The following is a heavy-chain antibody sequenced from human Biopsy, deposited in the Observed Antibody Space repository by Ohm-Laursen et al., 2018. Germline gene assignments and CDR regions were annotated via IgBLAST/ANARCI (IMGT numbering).Heavy chain of an antibody. D-gene: IGHD2-15*01. CDR2: INPYIGTT. J-gene: IGHJ1*01. CDR1: GYTFTGQY. V-gene: IGHV1-2*02. Sequence: ASVKVSCKASGYTFTGQYLNWVRQVPGQGLEWMGGINPYIGTTKLAQDFQGRVTMTRDTSITTAYMELRRLRSDDTAVYYCAKGQDLRGGAEYFQHWGQGALVTVSS. CDR3: AKGQDLRGGAEYFQH.